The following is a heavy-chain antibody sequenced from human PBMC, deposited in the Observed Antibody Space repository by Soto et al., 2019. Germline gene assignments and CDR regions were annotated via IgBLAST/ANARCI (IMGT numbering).Heavy chain of an antibody. CDR2: IYYSGST. J-gene: IGHJ4*02. D-gene: IGHD3-10*01. Sequence: ASETLSLTCTVSGGSISSYYWSWIRQPPGKGQEWIGSIYYSGSTYYNPSLKSRVTISVDTSKNQFSLKLSSVTAADTAVYYCARHNYGSGSTYFDYWGQGTLVTVSS. V-gene: IGHV4-39*01. CDR3: ARHNYGSGSTYFDY. CDR1: GGSISSYY.